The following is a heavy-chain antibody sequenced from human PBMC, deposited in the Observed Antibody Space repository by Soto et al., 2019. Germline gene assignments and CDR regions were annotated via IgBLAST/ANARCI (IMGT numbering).Heavy chain of an antibody. Sequence: EVQLSESGGGLVQPGGALRLSCEASGFTFSSSAMSWVRQAPGRGLEWVSAITTSGSNTFYAPSVRGRFTVSRDNSKNILYLEMSTLRADDTAVYYCAKGRGIIRGAPMDVWGQGTTVAVSS. CDR3: AKGRGIIRGAPMDV. V-gene: IGHV3-23*01. CDR1: GFTFSSSA. J-gene: IGHJ6*02. D-gene: IGHD3-10*01. CDR2: ITTSGSNT.